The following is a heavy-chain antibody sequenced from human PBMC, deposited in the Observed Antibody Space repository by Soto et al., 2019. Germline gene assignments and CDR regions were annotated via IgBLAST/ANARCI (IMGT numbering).Heavy chain of an antibody. CDR3: ARGITMTVAVRGGGPDKCYFDS. CDR1: GGSFSGYY. D-gene: IGHD3-22*01. V-gene: IGHV4-34*01. CDR2: VNHSGNT. J-gene: IGHJ4*02. Sequence: SETLALTCAVYGGSFSGYYWSWMRQPPGKGLEWIGEVNHSGNTNENPSLKSRVTISVDTSKNQFSLKLRSVTAADTAVYYCARGITMTVAVRGGGPDKCYFDSWGQGGLVTVSS.